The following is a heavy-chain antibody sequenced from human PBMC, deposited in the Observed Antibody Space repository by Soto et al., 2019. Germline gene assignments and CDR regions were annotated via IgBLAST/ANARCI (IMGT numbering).Heavy chain of an antibody. V-gene: IGHV4-30-4*01. D-gene: IGHD4-4*01. CDR1: GGSISSGDYY. J-gene: IGHJ4*02. Sequence: SETLSLTCTVSGGSISSGDYYWSWIRQPPGKGLEWIGYIYYSGSTYYNPSLKSRVTISVDTSKNQFSLKLSSVTAADTAVYYCAAWNQYSNYHIRPSYYFDYWGQGTLVTVSS. CDR3: AAWNQYSNYHIRPSYYFDY. CDR2: IYYSGST.